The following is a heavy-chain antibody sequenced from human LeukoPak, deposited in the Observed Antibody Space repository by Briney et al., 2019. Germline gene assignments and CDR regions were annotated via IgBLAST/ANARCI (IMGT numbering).Heavy chain of an antibody. CDR3: AKDLAYCSGGSCPFPLDY. CDR1: GFTVSSNY. Sequence: GGSLRLSCAASGFTVSSNYMSWVRQAPGKGLEWVSVIYSDGSTYYADSVKGRFTISRDNSKNTLNLQMNSLRAEDTAVYYCAKDLAYCSGGSCPFPLDYWGQGTLVTVSS. D-gene: IGHD2-15*01. V-gene: IGHV3-53*01. CDR2: IYSDGST. J-gene: IGHJ4*02.